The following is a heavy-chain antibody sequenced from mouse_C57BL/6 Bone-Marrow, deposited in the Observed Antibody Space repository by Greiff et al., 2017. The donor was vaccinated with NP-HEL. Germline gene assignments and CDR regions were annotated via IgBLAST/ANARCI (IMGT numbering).Heavy chain of an antibody. J-gene: IGHJ4*01. CDR2: IDPSDSYT. Sequence: QVQLQQPGAELVMPGASVKLSCKASGYTFTSYWMHWVKQRPGQGLEWIGEIDPSDSYTNYNQKFKGKSTLTVDKSSSTAYMQLSSLTSEDSAVYYCAREGFHYYAMDYWGQGTLVTVSS. V-gene: IGHV1-69*01. CDR1: GYTFTSYW. CDR3: AREGFHYYAMDY.